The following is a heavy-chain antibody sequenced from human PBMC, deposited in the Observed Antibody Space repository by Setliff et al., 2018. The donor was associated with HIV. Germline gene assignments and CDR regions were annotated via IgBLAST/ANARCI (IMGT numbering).Heavy chain of an antibody. CDR1: GFTLSSYG. CDR2: IWYDGSNK. Sequence: GGSLRLSCAASGFTLSSYGMHWVRQAPGKGLEWVAVIWYDGSNKYYADSVKGRFTISRDNSKNTVYLQMNSLRAEDTAVYYCTRVKRGIPPSYWGQGTLVTVSS. CDR3: TRVKRGIPPSY. V-gene: IGHV3-33*01. J-gene: IGHJ4*02. D-gene: IGHD2-2*01.